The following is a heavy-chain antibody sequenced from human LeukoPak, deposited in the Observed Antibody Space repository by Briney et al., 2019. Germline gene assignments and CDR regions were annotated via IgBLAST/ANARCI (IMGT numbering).Heavy chain of an antibody. CDR2: IHPNTGAT. D-gene: IGHD5-12*01. CDR1: GYTXTDYY. J-gene: IGHJ4*02. Sequence: ASVKVSCKTSGYTXTDYYLHWARQAPGQGLEWVGWIHPNTGATHYAQKFQGRLTMTRDTSISTVYMELTRLRSDDTAVYYCARDMGRYSGYDYDYWGQGTLVTASS. CDR3: ARDMGRYSGYDYDY. V-gene: IGHV1-2*02.